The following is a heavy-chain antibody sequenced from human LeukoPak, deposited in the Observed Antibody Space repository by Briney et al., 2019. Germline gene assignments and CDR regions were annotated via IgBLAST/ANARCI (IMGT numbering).Heavy chain of an antibody. V-gene: IGHV3-23*01. J-gene: IGHJ4*02. Sequence: GGSLRLSCAASGCTFSSYALSWIRQPPGKGLEWVSAISGSGGSTYYADSVKGRFTISTDNSKNTLYLQMNSLRAEDTAVYYCAKVIPVVAAPWCFDYWGQGTLVTVSS. CDR2: ISGSGGST. CDR1: GCTFSSYA. CDR3: AKVIPVVAAPWCFDY. D-gene: IGHD2-15*01.